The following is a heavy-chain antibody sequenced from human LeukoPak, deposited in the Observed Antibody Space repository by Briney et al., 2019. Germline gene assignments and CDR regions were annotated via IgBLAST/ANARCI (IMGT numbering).Heavy chain of an antibody. J-gene: IGHJ6*03. CDR1: GFTFSSYG. CDR3: AKDPTTADDYYDSSGERYYYYYMDV. Sequence: PGGSLRLSCAASGFTFSSYGMHWVRQAPGKGLEWVAFIRYDGSNKYYADSVKGRFTISRDNSKNTLYLQMNSLRAEDTAVYYCAKDPTTADDYYDSSGERYYYYYMDVWGKGTTVTISS. V-gene: IGHV3-30*02. D-gene: IGHD3-22*01. CDR2: IRYDGSNK.